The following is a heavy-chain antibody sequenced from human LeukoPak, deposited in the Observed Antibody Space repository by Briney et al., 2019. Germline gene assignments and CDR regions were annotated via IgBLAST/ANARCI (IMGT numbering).Heavy chain of an antibody. D-gene: IGHD2-2*01. CDR2: INPNSGGT. Sequence: GASVKVSCKASGYTFTGYYMHWVRRAPGQGLEWMGWINPNSGGTNYAQKFQGRVTMTRDTSISTAYMELSRLRSDDTAVYYCARDRKIVVVPAASNWFDPWGQGTLVTVSS. V-gene: IGHV1-2*02. CDR1: GYTFTGYY. J-gene: IGHJ5*02. CDR3: ARDRKIVVVPAASNWFDP.